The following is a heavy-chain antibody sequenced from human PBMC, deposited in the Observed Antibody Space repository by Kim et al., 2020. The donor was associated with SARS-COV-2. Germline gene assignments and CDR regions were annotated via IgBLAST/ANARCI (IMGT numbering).Heavy chain of an antibody. D-gene: IGHD3-22*01. CDR1: GFTFSDYA. V-gene: IGHV3-64*01. CDR3: ASGFDNSGYYQS. CDR2: INSNGGYT. J-gene: IGHJ5*02. Sequence: GGSLRLSCAASGFTFSDYAMHWVRHAPGKGLESVSAINSNGGYTYYANSVKGRFTISRDNSKNTLYLQMGSLRDEDMAVYYCASGFDNSGYYQSWGQGTLVTVSS.